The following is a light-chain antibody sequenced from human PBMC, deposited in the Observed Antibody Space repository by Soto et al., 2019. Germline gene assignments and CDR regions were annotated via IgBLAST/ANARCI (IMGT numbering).Light chain of an antibody. Sequence: QSALTQPPSISGAPGQRVTISCTGSSSNIGAGSDEHWYHQLPGTAPKLLIYGNTNRPSGVPDRFSGSKSGTSASLAIAGLQTEDEGDYYCPTYDRSLSGLYVFGTGTKV. CDR3: PTYDRSLSGLYV. V-gene: IGLV1-40*01. J-gene: IGLJ1*01. CDR2: GNT. CDR1: SSNIGAGSD.